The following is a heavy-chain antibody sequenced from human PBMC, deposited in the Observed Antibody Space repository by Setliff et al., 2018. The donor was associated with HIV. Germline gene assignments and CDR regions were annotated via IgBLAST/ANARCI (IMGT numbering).Heavy chain of an antibody. CDR3: ARDSSWFGEGMDV. V-gene: IGHV4-39*07. CDR1: GVSVPSSINY. CDR2: VFYSGVT. J-gene: IGHJ6*04. D-gene: IGHD3-10*01. Sequence: PSETLSLTCTVSGVSVPSSINYWGWIRQPPGKGLEWIGSVFYSGVTYYSPSLKSRVTISVDTSKNQFSLKLTSVSAADTAVYFCARDSSWFGEGMDVWGKGTTVTVSS.